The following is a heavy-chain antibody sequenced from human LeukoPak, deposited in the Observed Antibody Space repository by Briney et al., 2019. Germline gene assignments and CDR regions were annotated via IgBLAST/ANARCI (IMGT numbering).Heavy chain of an antibody. CDR3: AKDRGRTIFGVVPRLGYFDY. Sequence: GGSLRVSCAASGFAFSSYAMSWVRQAPGKGLEWVSAISGSGGSTYYADSVKGRFTISRDNSKNTLYLQMNSLRAEDTAVYYCAKDRGRTIFGVVPRLGYFDYWGQGTLVTVSS. CDR2: ISGSGGST. D-gene: IGHD3-3*01. J-gene: IGHJ4*02. CDR1: GFAFSSYA. V-gene: IGHV3-23*01.